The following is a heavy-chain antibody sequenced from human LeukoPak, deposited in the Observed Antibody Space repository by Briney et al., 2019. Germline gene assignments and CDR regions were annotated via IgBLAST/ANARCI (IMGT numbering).Heavy chain of an antibody. CDR2: ISYDGSNK. J-gene: IGHJ5*02. Sequence: SGGSLRLSCAASGFTFSGYGMHWVRQAPGKGLEWVAVISYDGSNKYYADSVKGRFTISRDNSKNTLYLQMNSLRAEDTAVYYCAKSPYSRWFDPWGQGTLVTVSS. CDR3: AKSPYSRWFDP. CDR1: GFTFSGYG. V-gene: IGHV3-30*18. D-gene: IGHD6-13*01.